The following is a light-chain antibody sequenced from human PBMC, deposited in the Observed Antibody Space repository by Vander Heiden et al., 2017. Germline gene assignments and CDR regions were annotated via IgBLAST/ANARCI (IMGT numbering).Light chain of an antibody. CDR3: MQDIQTPWT. CDR1: RLLHSNGYNY. CDR2: LGS. J-gene: IGKJ2*02. Sequence: RLLHSNGYNYLDWYLQKPGQSPQLLIYLGSNRASGVPDRSSGSGSGTDFTLKISRVEAEDVGVYYCMQDIQTPWTFGQGTKLEIK. V-gene: IGKV2-28*01.